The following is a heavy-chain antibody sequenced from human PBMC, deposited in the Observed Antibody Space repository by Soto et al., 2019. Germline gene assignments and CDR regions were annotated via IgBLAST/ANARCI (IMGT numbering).Heavy chain of an antibody. CDR1: GFTFGDYA. CDR2: IGGGGTDT. Sequence: QLLESGGGLVQPGGSLRVHCVASGFTFGDYAMSWVRQAPGKGLEWVASIGGGGTDTYYAASVKGRFTISRDNSKSTLYLQMNNLRVEDTAVYYCAKDAVSYNGEWDWFDTWGQGPLVTVSS. J-gene: IGHJ5*02. V-gene: IGHV3-23*01. CDR3: AKDAVSYNGEWDWFDT. D-gene: IGHD3-10*01.